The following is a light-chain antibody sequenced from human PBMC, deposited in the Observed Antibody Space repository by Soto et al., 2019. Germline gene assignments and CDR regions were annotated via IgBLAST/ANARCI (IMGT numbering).Light chain of an antibody. CDR1: SSDVGGYNY. CDR3: SSYTSSNTYV. Sequence: QSVLTQPPSASGSPGQSVTISCTGTSSDVGGYNYVSWYQQHPGKAPKLMIYEVSNRPSGVSNRFSGSKSGNTASLTISGLQAEDEADYYCSSYTSSNTYVFGTGTKV. J-gene: IGLJ1*01. V-gene: IGLV2-14*01. CDR2: EVS.